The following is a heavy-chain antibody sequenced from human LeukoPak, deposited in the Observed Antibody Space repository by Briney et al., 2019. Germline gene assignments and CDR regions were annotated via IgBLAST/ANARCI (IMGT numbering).Heavy chain of an antibody. CDR1: GDSITSSPYW. V-gene: IGHV4-39*01. Sequence: PSETLSLTCTVSGDSITSSPYWWGWIRQPPGKGLEWIGSIYYSGSTYYNSSLKSRVTISVDTSKNQFSLKLSSVTAADTAVYYCARQRGTGSSHYYYYGMDVWGQGTTVTVSS. D-gene: IGHD1-26*01. J-gene: IGHJ6*02. CDR2: IYYSGST. CDR3: ARQRGTGSSHYYYYGMDV.